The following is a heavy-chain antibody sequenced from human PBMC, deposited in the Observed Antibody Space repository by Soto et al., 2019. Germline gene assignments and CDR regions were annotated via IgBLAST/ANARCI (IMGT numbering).Heavy chain of an antibody. V-gene: IGHV3-30*18. CDR2: ISYDGSNK. D-gene: IGHD6-6*01. CDR3: AKFNLGGQLALDY. Sequence: PGGSLRLSCAASGFTFSSYGMHWVRQAPGKGLEWVAVISYDGSNKYYADSVKGRFTISRDNSKNTLYLQMNSLRAEDTAVYYCAKFNLGGQLALDYWGQGTLVTVSS. J-gene: IGHJ4*02. CDR1: GFTFSSYG.